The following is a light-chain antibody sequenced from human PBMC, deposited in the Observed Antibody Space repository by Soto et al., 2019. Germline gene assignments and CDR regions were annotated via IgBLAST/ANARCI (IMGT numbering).Light chain of an antibody. CDR1: SSNIGSNY. Sequence: QSVRTQPPSASGIPGQRVTISCSGSSSNIGSNYVYWYQQLPGTAPKLLIYRNNQRPSGVPDRFSGSKSGTSASLAISGLRSEDEADYYCAAWDESLSGYVFGTGTKVTVL. CDR2: RNN. V-gene: IGLV1-47*01. J-gene: IGLJ1*01. CDR3: AAWDESLSGYV.